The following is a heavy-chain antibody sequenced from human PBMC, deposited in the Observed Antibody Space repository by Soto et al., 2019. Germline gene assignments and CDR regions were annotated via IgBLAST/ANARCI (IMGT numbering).Heavy chain of an antibody. CDR2: IWYDGSKK. Sequence: QVQLVESGGGVVQAGRSLRLSCAASGFPFSSHGMHWVRQAPGKGLEWVAVIWYDGSKKYYADSVKGRFTISRDDSKNTLYLEMNSLRVEDTAVYYCSTGTTYKIDHWGQGTLVTVSS. J-gene: IGHJ4*02. V-gene: IGHV3-33*01. D-gene: IGHD1-20*01. CDR1: GFPFSSHG. CDR3: STGTTYKIDH.